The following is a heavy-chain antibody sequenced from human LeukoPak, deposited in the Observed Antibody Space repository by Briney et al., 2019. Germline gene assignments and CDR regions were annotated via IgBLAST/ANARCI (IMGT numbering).Heavy chain of an antibody. CDR3: ARGDIVVVPIRYYYMDV. CDR1: GYTFTGYY. D-gene: IGHD2-2*01. Sequence: ASVKVSCKASGYTFTGYYMHWVRQAPGQRLEWMGWINPNSGGTNYAQKFQGRVTMTRDTSISTAYVELSRLRSDDTAVYYCARGDIVVVPIRYYYMDVWGKGTTVTISS. J-gene: IGHJ6*03. CDR2: INPNSGGT. V-gene: IGHV1-2*02.